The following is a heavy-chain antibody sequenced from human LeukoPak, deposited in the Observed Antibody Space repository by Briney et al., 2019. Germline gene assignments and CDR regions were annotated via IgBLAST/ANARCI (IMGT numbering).Heavy chain of an antibody. Sequence: VASVKVSCKASGYTFTSYGISWVRQAPGQGLEWMGWNSAYNGNTNYAQKLQGRVTMTTDTSTSTAYMELRSLRSDDTAVYYCASTPYYDSSGYYYVFDYWGQGTLVTVSS. D-gene: IGHD3-22*01. CDR1: GYTFTSYG. CDR3: ASTPYYDSSGYYYVFDY. CDR2: NSAYNGNT. V-gene: IGHV1-18*01. J-gene: IGHJ4*02.